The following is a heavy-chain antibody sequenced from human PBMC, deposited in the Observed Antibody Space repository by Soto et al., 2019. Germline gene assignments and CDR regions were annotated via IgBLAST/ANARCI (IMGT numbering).Heavy chain of an antibody. CDR3: AKRGRGAVAFDY. CDR1: RFSFSNYA. CDR2: ISGSGVST. J-gene: IGHJ4*02. V-gene: IGHV3-23*01. D-gene: IGHD6-19*01. Sequence: EVQLLESGGGLVQPGGSLRLSCAASRFSFSNYAMSWVRQAPGKGLEWVSSISGSGVSTYYADSVKGRFTFSRDNSKNTLYLQMNSLGAEDTAVYYCAKRGRGAVAFDYWGQGTLVTVSS.